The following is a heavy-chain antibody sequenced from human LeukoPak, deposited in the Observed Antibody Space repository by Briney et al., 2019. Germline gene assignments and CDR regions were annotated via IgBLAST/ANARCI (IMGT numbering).Heavy chain of an antibody. V-gene: IGHV3-21*01. CDR3: ARDAGTDYYDSSGYFDY. Sequence: GGSLRLSCAASGFTFSNYRMNWVRQAPGKGLEWVSSISSSSIYIYYADSLKGRFTISRDNAKNSLYLQMNSLRAEDTAVYYCARDAGTDYYDSSGYFDYWGQGTLVTVSS. D-gene: IGHD3-22*01. CDR1: GFTFSNYR. CDR2: ISSSSIYI. J-gene: IGHJ4*02.